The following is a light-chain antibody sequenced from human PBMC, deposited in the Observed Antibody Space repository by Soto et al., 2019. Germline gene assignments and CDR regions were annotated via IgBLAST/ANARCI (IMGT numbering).Light chain of an antibody. CDR1: SSDVGIFNY. CDR2: DVS. Sequence: QSVLTQPPSASGSPGQSVTISCTGTSSDVGIFNYVSWYQQHPDQAPKLIIYDVSERPSGVPDRFSGSKFGNTASLTISGLQAEDEADYSCCSFAGSYTYVFGTGTKLTVL. J-gene: IGLJ1*01. V-gene: IGLV2-11*01. CDR3: CSFAGSYTYV.